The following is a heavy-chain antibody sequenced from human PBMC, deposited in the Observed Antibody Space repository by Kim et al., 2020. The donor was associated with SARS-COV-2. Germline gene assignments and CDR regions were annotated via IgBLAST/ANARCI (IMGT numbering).Heavy chain of an antibody. CDR1: GDSISNYY. V-gene: IGHV4-59*08. Sequence: SETLSLTCFVSGDSISNYYWSWIRQPPGKRLEWIAWVHPTGRTMYNPSLKSRVTISLYTSQNLFSLTLRSVTAADTAVYYCARHENSGTYPLDTWGQGTLLTVSS. D-gene: IGHD3-10*01. CDR2: VHPTGRT. J-gene: IGHJ5*02. CDR3: ARHENSGTYPLDT.